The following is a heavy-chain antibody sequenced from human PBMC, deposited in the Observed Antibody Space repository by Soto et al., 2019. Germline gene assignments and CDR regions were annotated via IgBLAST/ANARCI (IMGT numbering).Heavy chain of an antibody. Sequence: QVQLVESGGGVVQPGRSLRLSCAAAGFTFSRDAMHWVRQAPGKGLEGVAVMTYDGLEKLKWYAESGEGRFTISRENSKSMLYLEMNSLRLEDTAVYYCVKDRGGCWTFDSRGQGALVTGSS. CDR1: GFTFSRDA. CDR3: VKDRGGCWTFDS. J-gene: IGHJ4*02. D-gene: IGHD2-15*01. CDR2: MTYDGLEKLK. V-gene: IGHV3-30*04.